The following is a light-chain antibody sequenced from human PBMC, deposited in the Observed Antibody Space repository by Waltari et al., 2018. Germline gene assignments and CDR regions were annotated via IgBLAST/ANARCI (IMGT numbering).Light chain of an antibody. CDR3: QQYRTNPWA. J-gene: IGKJ1*01. CDR2: KAS. V-gene: IGKV1-5*03. CDR1: QNINSW. Sequence: DIQMTQSPSTLSASVGDRVTLTCRASQNINSWLAWYQQKPGMAPKLLICKASTLESGVPSRFSGSGSGTEFTLTIGSLQPDDLATYYCQQYRTNPWAFGQGTKV.